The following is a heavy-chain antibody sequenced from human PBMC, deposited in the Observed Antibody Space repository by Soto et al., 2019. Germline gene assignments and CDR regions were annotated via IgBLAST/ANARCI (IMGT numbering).Heavy chain of an antibody. V-gene: IGHV4-61*01. J-gene: IGHJ6*02. D-gene: IGHD3-10*01. CDR3: ARGVGFGYYYYHMDL. CDR1: GDSVTSVSDY. Sequence: SETLSLTCTVSGDSVTSVSDYWSWIRQPPGKGLEWIGYIYYSGSADYNPSLGSRVTISIDTSKNQFSLKLTSVTAADTAVYYCARGVGFGYYYYHMDLWGQGTTVTSP. CDR2: IYYSGSA.